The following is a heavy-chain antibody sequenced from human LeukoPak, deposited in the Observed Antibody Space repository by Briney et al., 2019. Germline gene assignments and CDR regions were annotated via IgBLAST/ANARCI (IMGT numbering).Heavy chain of an antibody. Sequence: SETLSLTCAVYGGSFSGYYWSWIRQPPGKGLEWIGEINHSGSTNYNPSLKSRVTISVDTSKNQFSLKLSSVTAADTAVYYCARGYYYDSSGYYYDYWGQGTLVTVSS. CDR2: INHSGST. CDR3: ARGYYYDSSGYYYDY. D-gene: IGHD3-22*01. J-gene: IGHJ4*02. CDR1: GGSFSGYY. V-gene: IGHV4-34*01.